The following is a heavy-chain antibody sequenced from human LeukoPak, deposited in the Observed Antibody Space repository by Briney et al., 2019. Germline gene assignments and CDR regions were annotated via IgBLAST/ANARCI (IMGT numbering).Heavy chain of an antibody. CDR3: ARVRPLAVTGVDWFDP. D-gene: IGHD6-19*01. CDR2: INPNSGVT. V-gene: IGHV1-2*02. Sequence: APVKVSCKASGYTFTDYYMHWVRQAPGQGLEWMGWINPNSGVTNFAQKFQGRVSMTRDTSISTAYMELSRLGSDDTAVYYCARVRPLAVTGVDWFDPWGQGTLVTVSS. CDR1: GYTFTDYY. J-gene: IGHJ5*02.